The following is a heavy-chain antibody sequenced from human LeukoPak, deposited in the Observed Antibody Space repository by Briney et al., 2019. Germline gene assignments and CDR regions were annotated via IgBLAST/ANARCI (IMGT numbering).Heavy chain of an antibody. J-gene: IGHJ4*02. CDR2: IDTDERST. Sequence: GGSMRLSCAASGFTLSSYWMHWVRQAPGKGLVWVSRIDTDERSTNYADSVKGRFTIFRDNARNTLYLQMNSLRVEDTAVYYCTRGLLGIDYWGQGTLVTVSS. CDR3: TRGLLGIDY. V-gene: IGHV3-74*01. CDR1: GFTLSSYW. D-gene: IGHD2-8*02.